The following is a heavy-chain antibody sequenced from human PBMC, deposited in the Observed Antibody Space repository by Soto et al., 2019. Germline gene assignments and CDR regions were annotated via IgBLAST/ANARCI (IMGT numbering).Heavy chain of an antibody. CDR1: GFTFSSNA. J-gene: IGHJ4*02. D-gene: IGHD1-7*01. CDR2: ISGSGGDT. Sequence: GGSLRLSCAASGFTFSSNAMSWARQTPEKGLQWVSGISGSGGDTYYADSVEGRFTISRDNSKNTLYLQMSSLRAEDTAVYYCAKGPNWNYPDYWGQGTLVTVSS. CDR3: AKGPNWNYPDY. V-gene: IGHV3-23*01.